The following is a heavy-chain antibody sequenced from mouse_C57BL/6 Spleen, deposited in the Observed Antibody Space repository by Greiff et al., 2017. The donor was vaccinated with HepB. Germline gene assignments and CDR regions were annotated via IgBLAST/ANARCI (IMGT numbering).Heavy chain of an antibody. J-gene: IGHJ1*03. CDR2: IYPRSGNT. Sequence: QVQLQQSGAELARPGASVKLSCKASGYTFTSYGISWVKQRTGQGLEWIGEIYPRSGNTYYNEKFKGKATLTADKSSSTAYMELRSLTSEDSAVYFCARSQLGRGYWYFEVWGTGTTVTVSS. CDR1: GYTFTSYG. CDR3: ARSQLGRGYWYFEV. D-gene: IGHD4-1*02. V-gene: IGHV1-81*01.